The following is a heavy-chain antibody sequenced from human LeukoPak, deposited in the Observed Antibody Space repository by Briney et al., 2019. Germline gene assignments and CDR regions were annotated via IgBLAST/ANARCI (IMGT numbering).Heavy chain of an antibody. CDR3: ARFGSPYCSGGSCYSGWFDP. CDR1: GYTFTSYC. V-gene: IGHV1-46*01. D-gene: IGHD2-15*01. CDR2: INPGGGST. J-gene: IGHJ5*02. Sequence: ATVKVSCKASGYTFTSYCMHWVRQAPGQGLEWMGIINPGGGSTSYAQKFQGRVTMTRDTSTSTVYMELSSLRSEDTAVYYCARFGSPYCSGGSCYSGWFDPWGQGTLVTVSS.